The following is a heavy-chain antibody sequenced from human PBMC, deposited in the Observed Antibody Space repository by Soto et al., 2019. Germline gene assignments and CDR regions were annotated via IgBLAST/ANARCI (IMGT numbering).Heavy chain of an antibody. D-gene: IGHD2-15*01. CDR2: IIPIFGTA. CDR3: ATPQEGYCSGGSCGLDY. J-gene: IGHJ4*02. V-gene: IGHV1-69*13. CDR1: GGTFSSYA. Sequence: GASVKVSCKASGGTFSSYAISWVRQAPGQGLEWMGGIIPIFGTANYAQKFQGRVTITADESTSTAYMELSSLRSEDTAVYYCATPQEGYCSGGSCGLDYWGQGTLVTVSS.